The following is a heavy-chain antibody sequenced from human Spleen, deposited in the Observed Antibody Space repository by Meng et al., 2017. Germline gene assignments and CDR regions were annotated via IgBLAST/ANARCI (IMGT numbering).Heavy chain of an antibody. Sequence: GESLKISCAASGFTFDDYGMSWVRQAPGKGLEWVSGINWNGGSTGYADSVKGRFTISRDNAKNSLYLQMNSLRAEDTALYSCASLSIDGYNYKTPTDYWGQGTLVTVSS. CDR1: GFTFDDYG. V-gene: IGHV3-20*04. CDR3: ASLSIDGYNYKTPTDY. CDR2: INWNGGST. D-gene: IGHD5-24*01. J-gene: IGHJ4*02.